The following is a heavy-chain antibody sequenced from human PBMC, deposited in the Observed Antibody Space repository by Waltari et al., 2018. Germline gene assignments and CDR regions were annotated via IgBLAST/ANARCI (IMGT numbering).Heavy chain of an antibody. V-gene: IGHV3-23*01. D-gene: IGHD4-17*01. J-gene: IGHJ3*02. CDR1: GFTFISYA. Sequence: EVQLLESGGGLVQPGGSLRLSCAASGFTFISYAMSWIRQAPGKGLEWVSAISGSGGSTYYADSVKGRFTISRDNSKNTLYLQMNSLRAEDTAVYYCAKDRADYGVIDAFDIWGQGTMVTVSS. CDR2: ISGSGGST. CDR3: AKDRADYGVIDAFDI.